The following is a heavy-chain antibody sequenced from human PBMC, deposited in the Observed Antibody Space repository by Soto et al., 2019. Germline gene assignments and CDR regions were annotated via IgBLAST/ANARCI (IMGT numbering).Heavy chain of an antibody. CDR1: GGSFSGYS. J-gene: IGHJ6*02. Sequence: QVQLQQWGAGLLKPSETLSLSCAVYGGSFSGYSWSWIRQPPGKGLGWIGEINHSGSTNYNPSLKSRVTISVDTSKNQFSLKLSSVTAADTAVYYCARGYDDGLGVWGQGTTVTVSS. V-gene: IGHV4-34*01. CDR3: ARGYDDGLGV. CDR2: INHSGST.